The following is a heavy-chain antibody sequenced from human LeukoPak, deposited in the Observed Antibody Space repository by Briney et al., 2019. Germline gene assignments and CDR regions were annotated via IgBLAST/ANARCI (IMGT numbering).Heavy chain of an antibody. CDR1: GRPISSGGYF. V-gene: IGHV4-31*03. Sequence: PSETLSLTCTVSGRPISSGGYFWPWIRQHPGKGLEWIGYINSRGSTFHNPSLKSRVTISVHTSKDQFSLKLSSVTAADTAVYYWARADNLNAFDYWGQGTLLTVSS. D-gene: IGHD1-1*01. CDR3: ARADNLNAFDY. CDR2: INSRGST. J-gene: IGHJ4*02.